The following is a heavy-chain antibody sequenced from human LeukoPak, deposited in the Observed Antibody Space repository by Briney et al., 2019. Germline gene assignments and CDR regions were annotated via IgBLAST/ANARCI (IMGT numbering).Heavy chain of an antibody. Sequence: ASVKVSCKSSGYTFTSYGISWVRQAPGQGLEWMGRISAYNGNVNYAQKLQGRVTMTTGTSTSTAYMELRSLRSDDTAVYYCARETTPRYDSSGYRPPLFDYWGQGTLVTVSS. D-gene: IGHD3-22*01. CDR3: ARETTPRYDSSGYRPPLFDY. CDR1: GYTFTSYG. J-gene: IGHJ4*02. CDR2: ISAYNGNV. V-gene: IGHV1-18*01.